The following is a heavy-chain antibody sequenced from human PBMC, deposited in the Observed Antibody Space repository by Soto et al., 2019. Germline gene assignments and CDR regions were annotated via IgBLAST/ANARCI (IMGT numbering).Heavy chain of an antibody. CDR3: TREVSAVFDY. D-gene: IGHD6-25*01. CDR1: GLTFSRYW. CDR2: IDSDGSST. J-gene: IGHJ4*02. V-gene: IGHV3-74*01. Sequence: EAQLVESGGGLVQPGGSLRLSCTASGLTFSRYWMHWVRQAPGKGLVWVSRIDSDGSSTSYADSVKGRFTISKDNAKNTLYLPMNSLRAEDTAVYYCTREVSAVFDYWGQGTLVTVSS.